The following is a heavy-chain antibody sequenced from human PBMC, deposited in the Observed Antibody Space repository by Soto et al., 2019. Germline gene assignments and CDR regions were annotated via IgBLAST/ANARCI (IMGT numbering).Heavy chain of an antibody. J-gene: IGHJ5*02. V-gene: IGHV1-46*01. D-gene: IGHD4-17*01. CDR3: AGERFTDNWFDP. CDR2: ISPSGGST. CDR1: GSTFTSYD. Sequence: QVHLLQSGAEVKKPGASVKVSCKPSGSTFTSYDFHWVRQAPGQGLEWMGIISPSGGSTSYAQKFQGRVTMSTDTSTSTVYMEPSSLTSDDTAVYYCAGERFTDNWFDPWGQGTLVTVSS.